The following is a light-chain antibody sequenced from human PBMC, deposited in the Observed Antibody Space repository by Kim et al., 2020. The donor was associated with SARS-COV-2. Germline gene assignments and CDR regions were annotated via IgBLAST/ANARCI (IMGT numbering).Light chain of an antibody. J-gene: IGLJ3*02. CDR3: QTWGTGIRV. CDR2: LNSDGSH. Sequence: SVKLTCTLSSGHSSYVIAWHQQQPEKGPRYLMKLNSDGSHSKGDGIPDRFSGSSSGAERYLTISSLQSEDEADYYCQTWGTGIRVFGGGTQLTVL. CDR1: SGHSSYV. V-gene: IGLV4-69*01.